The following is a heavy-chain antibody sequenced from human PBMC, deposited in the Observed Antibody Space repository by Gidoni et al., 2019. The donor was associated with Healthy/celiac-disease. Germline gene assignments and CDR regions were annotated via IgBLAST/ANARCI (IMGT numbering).Heavy chain of an antibody. J-gene: IGHJ4*02. Sequence: QVQLQESGPGLVTPSQTLSLPCTVSGGSIRSGSYSWSWIRQPAGKGLEWIGRIYTSGSTNYNPSRKSRVTISVDTSKNQFSLKLSSVTAADTAVYYWARGSGYSSSWEDYWGQGTLVTVSS. V-gene: IGHV4-61*02. CDR2: IYTSGST. CDR1: GGSIRSGSYS. CDR3: ARGSGYSSSWEDY. D-gene: IGHD6-13*01.